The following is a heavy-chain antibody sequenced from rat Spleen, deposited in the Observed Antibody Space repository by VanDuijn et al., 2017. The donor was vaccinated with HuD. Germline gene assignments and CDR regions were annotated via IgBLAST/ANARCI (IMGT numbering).Heavy chain of an antibody. CDR3: AREPYPGIGWYFDF. J-gene: IGHJ1*01. Sequence: EVQLVESGGGLVQPGRSMKLSCVASGFNFSYYYMAWVRQAPTKGLEWVASISFNGASTYYRDSVKGRFTISRDNAKSTLYLQMNSLRSEDTATYYWAREPYPGIGWYFDFWGPGTMVTVSS. CDR1: GFNFSYYY. CDR2: ISFNGAST. D-gene: IGHD1-4*01. V-gene: IGHV5-20*01.